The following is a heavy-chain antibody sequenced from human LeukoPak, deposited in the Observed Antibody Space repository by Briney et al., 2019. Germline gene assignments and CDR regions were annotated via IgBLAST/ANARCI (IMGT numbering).Heavy chain of an antibody. CDR2: ISSSGSTI. V-gene: IGHV3-48*03. CDR1: GFTFSSYE. D-gene: IGHD2/OR15-2a*01. J-gene: IGHJ4*02. Sequence: GGSLRLSCAASGFTFSSYEMNWVRQAPGKGLEWVSYISSSGSTIYYADSVKGRFTISRDNSKNTVNLQMNSLRAEDTAVYYCAFYRGAHSYFAYWGQGTLVTVSS. CDR3: AFYRGAHSYFAY.